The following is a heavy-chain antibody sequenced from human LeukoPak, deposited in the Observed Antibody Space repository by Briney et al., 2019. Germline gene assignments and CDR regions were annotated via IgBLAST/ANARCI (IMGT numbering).Heavy chain of an antibody. D-gene: IGHD2-2*01. J-gene: IGHJ5*02. CDR1: GYTFTGYY. Sequence: SVKVSCKASGYTFTGYYMHWVRQAPGQGLEWMGRINPNSGGSNYAQKFQGRVTMTRDTSISTAYMELSRLRSDDTAVYYCARGQLVKYCSSTSCNFLRFDPWGQGTLVTVSS. V-gene: IGHV1-2*06. CDR3: ARGQLVKYCSSTSCNFLRFDP. CDR2: INPNSGGS.